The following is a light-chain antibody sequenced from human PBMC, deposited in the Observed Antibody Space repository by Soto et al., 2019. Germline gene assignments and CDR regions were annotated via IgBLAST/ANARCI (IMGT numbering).Light chain of an antibody. J-gene: IGKJ5*01. Sequence: VSGGSVDTGGCRASQSVGNNLAWHQQKPGQAPRLLIYGASTRATGFPARFSGSGSGTEFTLAISSRQSEDFAVSYCQQYNGWPITFGQGTRLEI. V-gene: IGKV3-15*01. CDR1: QSVGNN. CDR2: GAS. CDR3: QQYNGWPIT.